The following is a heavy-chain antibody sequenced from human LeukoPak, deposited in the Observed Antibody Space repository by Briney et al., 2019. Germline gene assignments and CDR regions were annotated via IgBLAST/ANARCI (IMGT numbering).Heavy chain of an antibody. CDR3: ARVRPGXYYGSGSYSAAPXXXXDX. CDR2: IYYSGST. Sequence: PSETLSLTCTVSGGSISSYYWSWIRQPPGKGLEWIGYIYYSGSTNYNPSLKSRVTISVDTSKNQFSLKLSSVTAADTAVYYCARVRPGXYYGSGSYSAAPXXXXDXXGQGXMVTV. CDR1: GGSISSYY. D-gene: IGHD3-10*01. V-gene: IGHV4-59*01. J-gene: IGHJ3*02.